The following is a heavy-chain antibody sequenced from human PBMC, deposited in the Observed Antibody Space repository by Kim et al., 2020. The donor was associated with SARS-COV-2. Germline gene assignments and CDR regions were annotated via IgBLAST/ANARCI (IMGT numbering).Heavy chain of an antibody. CDR3: AREVDGSGNCAFDV. Sequence: ASVKVSCKASGYTFTNFHIHWVRQAPGQGLEWVGIIHPGGGATDYAQKFRGRVRVTRDTSTSSVYMEVSSLTSEDTALYYCAREVDGSGNCAFDVWCQGT. V-gene: IGHV1-46*01. CDR2: IHPGGGAT. CDR1: GYTFTNFH. D-gene: IGHD3-10*01. J-gene: IGHJ3*01.